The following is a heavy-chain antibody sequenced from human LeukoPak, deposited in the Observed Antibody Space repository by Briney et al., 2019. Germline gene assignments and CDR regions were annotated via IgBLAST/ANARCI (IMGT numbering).Heavy chain of an antibody. V-gene: IGHV4-38-2*02. D-gene: IGHD3-10*01. Sequence: SETLSLTCTVSGQSIINSFYWGWIRQPPGKGREWIGSIYHTGSTYYNPSLKSRVTISVDTSKNQFSLKLSSVTAADTAVYYCARVFGWFGTPHYYYGMDVWGQGTTVTVSS. J-gene: IGHJ6*02. CDR1: GQSIINSFY. CDR2: IYHTGST. CDR3: ARVFGWFGTPHYYYGMDV.